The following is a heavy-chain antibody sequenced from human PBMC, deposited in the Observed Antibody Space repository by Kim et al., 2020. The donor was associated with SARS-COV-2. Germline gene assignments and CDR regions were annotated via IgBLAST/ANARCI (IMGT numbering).Heavy chain of an antibody. J-gene: IGHJ5*02. V-gene: IGHV3-33*01. D-gene: IGHD6-6*01. CDR2: IWYDGSNK. CDR1: GFTFSSYG. Sequence: GGSLRLSCAASGFTFSSYGMHWVRQAPGKGLEWVAVIWYDGSNKYYADSVKGRFTISRDNSKNTLYLQMNSLRAEDTAVYYCARDMEQLVLSPWGQGTLVTVSS. CDR3: ARDMEQLVLSP.